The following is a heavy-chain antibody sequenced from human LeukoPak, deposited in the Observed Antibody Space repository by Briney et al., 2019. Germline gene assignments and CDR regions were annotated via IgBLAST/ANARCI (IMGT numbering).Heavy chain of an antibody. CDR3: ATQSAPDY. CDR1: GFTFSTYG. CDR2: IPSGGGT. Sequence: GGSLRLSCAASGFTFSTYGMSWVRQAPGKGLQWVSTIPSGGGTYYADSVKGRFTISRDNSKNTLYLQMNSLRDEDTAVYYCATQSAPDYWGQGTLVTVSS. J-gene: IGHJ4*02. V-gene: IGHV3-23*01. D-gene: IGHD6-25*01.